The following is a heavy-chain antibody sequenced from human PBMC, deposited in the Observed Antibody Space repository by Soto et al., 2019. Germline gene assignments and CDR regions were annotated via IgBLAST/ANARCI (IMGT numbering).Heavy chain of an antibody. V-gene: IGHV4-59*08. CDR1: GGSISSYY. D-gene: IGHD6-6*01. J-gene: IGHJ4*02. CDR2: IYYSGST. CDR3: ARLRYSSSLWAHN. Sequence: PSETLSLTCTVSGGSISSYYWSWIRQPPGKGLEWIGYIYYSGSTNYNPSLKSRVTISVDTSKNQFSLKLSSVTAADTAVYYCARLRYSSSLWAHNWGQGTLVTVSS.